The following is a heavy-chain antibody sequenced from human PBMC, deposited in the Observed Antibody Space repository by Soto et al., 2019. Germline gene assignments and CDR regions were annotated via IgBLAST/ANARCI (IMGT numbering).Heavy chain of an antibody. CDR2: IGWDGVRI. V-gene: IGHV3-9*01. Sequence: EVQLVESGGGSVQPGRSLRLTCAASGSTLRDHAMHWVRQPPGKGLEWVSAIGWDGVRIGYADSVKGRFTISRDNAKNSLYLQMNTLRPEDTAFYYCVKDVIPGGLDYWGQGALVTVSS. J-gene: IGHJ4*02. D-gene: IGHD2-2*01. CDR3: VKDVIPGGLDY. CDR1: GSTLRDHA.